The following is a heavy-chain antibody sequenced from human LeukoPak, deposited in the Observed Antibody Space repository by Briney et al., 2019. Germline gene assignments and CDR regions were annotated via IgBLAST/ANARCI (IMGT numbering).Heavy chain of an antibody. CDR1: GFTCSSYW. CDR2: IKQDGSEK. D-gene: IGHD6-6*01. J-gene: IGHJ5*02. V-gene: IGHV3-7*01. Sequence: GGSLRLSCAASGFTCSSYWMSWVRQAPGKGLEWVANIKQDGSEKYYVDSMKGRFTTSRDDAKNSLYLQMNSLRAEDTAVYYCTKTIVATPGDHWGQGTLVTVSS. CDR3: TKTIVATPGDH.